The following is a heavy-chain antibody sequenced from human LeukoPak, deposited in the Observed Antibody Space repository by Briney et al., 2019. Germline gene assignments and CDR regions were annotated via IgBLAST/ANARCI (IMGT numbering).Heavy chain of an antibody. J-gene: IGHJ4*02. D-gene: IGHD3-22*01. Sequence: ASVKVSCKASGGIFSRYAISWVRQAPGQGLEWMGGIIPLFGTANYAQRFQGRVTITADESPRTAYMELSSLRSEDTAIYYCAREWDFDSSGFYYYYWGQGTLVTVSS. CDR3: AREWDFDSSGFYYYY. CDR2: IIPLFGTA. CDR1: GGIFSRYA. V-gene: IGHV1-69*13.